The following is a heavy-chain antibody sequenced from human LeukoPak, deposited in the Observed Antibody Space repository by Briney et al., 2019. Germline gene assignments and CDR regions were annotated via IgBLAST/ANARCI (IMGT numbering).Heavy chain of an antibody. V-gene: IGHV4-61*01. CDR3: ARNTSSSPWFDP. CDR2: VYYIGTT. D-gene: IGHD6-6*01. J-gene: IGHJ5*02. Sequence: SETLSLTCTVSGGSVSSPNSYWSWIRRPPGKGLEWIGNVYYIGTTSYNSSLKSRVTISVDTSKNQFSLEVTSVTAADTAVYYCARNTSSSPWFDPWGQGTLVTVSS. CDR1: GGSVSSPNSY.